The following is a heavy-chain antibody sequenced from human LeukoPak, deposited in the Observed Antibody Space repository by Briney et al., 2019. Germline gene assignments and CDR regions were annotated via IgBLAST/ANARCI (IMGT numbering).Heavy chain of an antibody. CDR1: GFTLSTYG. CDR3: ATLYSGTFLPYWYFDL. Sequence: VGSLRLSCAASGFTLSTYGMHWVRQAPGKGLECVAAIRYDGSNKYYVDSVKGRLSISRDNSKNTLYLQINTLRTADTAVYFCATLYSGTFLPYWYFDLWGRGTLVTVSS. CDR2: IRYDGSNK. D-gene: IGHD2/OR15-2a*01. J-gene: IGHJ2*01. V-gene: IGHV3-30*02.